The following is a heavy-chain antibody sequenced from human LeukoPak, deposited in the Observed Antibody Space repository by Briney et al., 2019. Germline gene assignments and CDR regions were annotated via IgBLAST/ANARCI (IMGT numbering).Heavy chain of an antibody. CDR1: GFTFSSYG. J-gene: IGHJ4*02. Sequence: GGSLRLSCAASGFTFSSYGMHWVRQAPGKGLEWVAVIWYDGSNKYYAGSVKGRFTISRDNSKNTLYLQMNSLRAEDTAVYYCARASKYYDILTGYFTVWGQGTLVTVSS. CDR2: IWYDGSNK. D-gene: IGHD3-9*01. CDR3: ARASKYYDILTGYFTV. V-gene: IGHV3-33*01.